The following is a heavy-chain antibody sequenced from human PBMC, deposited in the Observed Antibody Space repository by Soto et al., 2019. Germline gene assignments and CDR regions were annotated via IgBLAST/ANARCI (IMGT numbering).Heavy chain of an antibody. V-gene: IGHV4-30-4*01. J-gene: IGHJ4*02. CDR3: VREGVGFDSGGYASRYFDF. Sequence: SETLSLTCTFSCGPIIGDYYWTWILQPPGKELEWIGCIVYSGSTHYNPSFKSRVTMSVDTCKNQYSLRLSSVAAAATAVYDCVREGVGFDSGGYASRYFDFWGQGILVTVSS. CDR1: CGPIIGDYY. CDR2: IVYSGST. D-gene: IGHD3-22*01.